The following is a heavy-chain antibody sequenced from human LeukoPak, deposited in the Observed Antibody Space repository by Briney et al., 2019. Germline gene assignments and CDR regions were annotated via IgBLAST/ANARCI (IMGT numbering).Heavy chain of an antibody. D-gene: IGHD6-13*01. CDR2: MNPNSGNT. J-gene: IGHJ5*02. V-gene: IGHV1-8*01. Sequence: ASVKVSCKASGYTFTSYDINWVRQATGQGLEWMGWMNPNSGNTGYAQKFQGRATMTRNTSISTAYMELSSLRSEGTAVYYCARAPWSSSSWPYNWFDPWGQGTLVTVSS. CDR1: GYTFTSYD. CDR3: ARAPWSSSSWPYNWFDP.